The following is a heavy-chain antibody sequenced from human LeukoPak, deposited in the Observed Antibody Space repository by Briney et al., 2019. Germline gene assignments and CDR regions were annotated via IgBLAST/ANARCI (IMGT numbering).Heavy chain of an antibody. D-gene: IGHD3-22*01. V-gene: IGHV1-2*06. Sequence: GASVKLSCKASGYTFTGYYMHWVRQAPGQGLEWMGRINPNSGGTNYAQKFQGRVTMTRDTSISTAYMELSRLRSDDTAVYYCARGNYDSSRFYFQHWGQGTLVTVSS. CDR1: GYTFTGYY. J-gene: IGHJ1*01. CDR2: INPNSGGT. CDR3: ARGNYDSSRFYFQH.